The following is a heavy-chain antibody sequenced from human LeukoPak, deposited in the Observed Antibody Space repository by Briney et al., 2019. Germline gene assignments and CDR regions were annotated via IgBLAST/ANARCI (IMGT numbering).Heavy chain of an antibody. CDR1: DGSFSGSY. Sequence: SETLSLTCAVYDGSFSGSYCTWIRQPPGKGLEWIGEINHSGSANYNPSLKSRVTILLDTSKNQFSLNLSSVTAADTAVYYCARRPRGVIIKTWFDSWGQGTLVTVSS. CDR3: ARRPRGVIIKTWFDS. D-gene: IGHD3-10*01. V-gene: IGHV4-34*01. CDR2: INHSGSA. J-gene: IGHJ5*01.